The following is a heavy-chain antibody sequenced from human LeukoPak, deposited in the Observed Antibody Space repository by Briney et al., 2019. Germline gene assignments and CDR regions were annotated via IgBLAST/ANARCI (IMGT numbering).Heavy chain of an antibody. CDR3: ARCSNYGHWFDP. CDR1: GGSISSSSYY. J-gene: IGHJ5*02. V-gene: IGHV4-39*07. CDR2: IYYSGST. Sequence: PSETLSLTCTVSGGSISSSSYYWGWIRQPPGKGLEWIGSIYYSGSTYYNPSLKSRVTISVDTSKNQFSLKLSSVTAADTAVYYCARCSNYGHWFDPWGQGTLSPSPQ. D-gene: IGHD4-11*01.